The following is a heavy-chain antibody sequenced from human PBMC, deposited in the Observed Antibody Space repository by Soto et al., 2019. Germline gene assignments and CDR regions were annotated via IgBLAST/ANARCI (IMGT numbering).Heavy chain of an antibody. CDR3: AGWNYESGLDV. CDR2: IYWDEDK. D-gene: IGHD1-7*01. J-gene: IGHJ6*02. CDR1: GFSLNPNGMG. V-gene: IGHV2-5*02. Sequence: QITLKESGPTLVRPTQTLTLTCSFSGFSLNPNGMGVGWIRQPPGKALEWLAFIYWDEDKRYSPSLKTRLTVTTDTSKNYVVLTLTNLDPWDTGTYYCAGWNYESGLDVWGQGTTVTVSS.